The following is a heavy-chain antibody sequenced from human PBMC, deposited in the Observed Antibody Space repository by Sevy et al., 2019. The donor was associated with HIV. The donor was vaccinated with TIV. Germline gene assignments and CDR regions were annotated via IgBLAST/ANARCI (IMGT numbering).Heavy chain of an antibody. V-gene: IGHV3-7*01. CDR2: IKKDGSEK. J-gene: IGHJ3*02. CDR1: GFSFSSYW. D-gene: IGHD3-22*01. CDR3: ASLPNNYYDRGGYSGDDAFDI. Sequence: GGSLRLSCAASGFSFSSYWMTWVRQAPGKGLEWVANIKKDGSEKYYVDSVKGRFTISRDNAQNSLYLQMNSLRAEDTAVYYCASLPNNYYDRGGYSGDDAFDIWGQGTMVTVSS.